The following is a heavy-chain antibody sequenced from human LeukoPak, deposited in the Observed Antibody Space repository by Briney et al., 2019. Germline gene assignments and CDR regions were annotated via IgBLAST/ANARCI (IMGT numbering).Heavy chain of an antibody. D-gene: IGHD3-16*01. CDR1: GGSFSDYY. Sequence: SETLSLTCAVYGGSFSDYYWSWIRQPPGKGLEWIGEINHSGSTNYNPSLKSRVTISVDTSKNQFSLKLSSVTAADTAVYYCARVNNRSAKWGDYWGQGTLVTVSS. CDR2: INHSGST. V-gene: IGHV4-34*01. J-gene: IGHJ4*02. CDR3: ARVNNRSAKWGDY.